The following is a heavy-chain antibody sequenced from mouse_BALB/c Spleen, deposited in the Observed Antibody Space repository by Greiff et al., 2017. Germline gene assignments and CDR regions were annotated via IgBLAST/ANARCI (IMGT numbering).Heavy chain of an antibody. CDR3: TGSGALYYAMDY. CDR2: IYPSDSYT. V-gene: IGHV1-69*02. J-gene: IGHJ4*01. CDR1: GYTFTSYW. Sequence: QFQLQQPGAELVRPGASVKLSCKASGYTFTSYWINWVKQRPGQGLEWIGNIYPSDSYTNYNQKFKDKATLTVDKSSSTAYMQLSSPTSEDSAVYYCTGSGALYYAMDYWGQGTSVTVSS. D-gene: IGHD1-1*01.